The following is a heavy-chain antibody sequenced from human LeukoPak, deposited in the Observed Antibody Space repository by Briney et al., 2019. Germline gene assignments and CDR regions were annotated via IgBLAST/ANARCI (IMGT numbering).Heavy chain of an antibody. CDR1: GYSFTSYW. J-gene: IGHJ5*02. CDR3: ARQLWFGELFPWFDP. V-gene: IGHV5-51*01. CDR2: IYPGDSDT. Sequence: GESLKISCKGSGYSFTSYWIGWVRQMPGKGREWMGIIYPGDSDTRYSPSFQGQVTISADKSISTAYLQWSSLKASDTAMYYCARQLWFGELFPWFDPWGQGTLVTVSS. D-gene: IGHD3-10*01.